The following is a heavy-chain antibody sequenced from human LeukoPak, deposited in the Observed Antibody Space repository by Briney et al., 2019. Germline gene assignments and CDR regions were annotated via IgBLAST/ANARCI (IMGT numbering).Heavy chain of an antibody. CDR2: ISSGGSII. CDR1: GFTFSSYE. CDR3: ARDVFDY. V-gene: IGHV3-48*03. J-gene: IGHJ4*02. Sequence: GGSLRLSCVVSGFTFSSYEMIWVRQAPGKGLEWVSYISSGGSIIYYADSVKGRFTISRDNAKNSLYLLVNSLRAEDTAVYYCARDVFDYWGQGTLVTVSS.